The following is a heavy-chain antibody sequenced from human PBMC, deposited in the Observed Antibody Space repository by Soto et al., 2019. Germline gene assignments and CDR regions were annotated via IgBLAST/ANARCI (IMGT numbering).Heavy chain of an antibody. Sequence: QVQLVQSGAEVKKPGSSVKVSCKASGGTFGSYAISWVRQSPGQGLEWMGGIIPIPGTANYAQKFPGRVTIAADESTSTAYMDLTGLICEDTPVYYRARSPGRSTRLETSSYYYYGMAVWGPGTGVSVSS. D-gene: IGHD2-2*01. CDR1: GGTFGSYA. V-gene: IGHV1-69*01. J-gene: IGHJ6*02. CDR2: IIPIPGTA. CDR3: ARSPGRSTRLETSSYYYYGMAV.